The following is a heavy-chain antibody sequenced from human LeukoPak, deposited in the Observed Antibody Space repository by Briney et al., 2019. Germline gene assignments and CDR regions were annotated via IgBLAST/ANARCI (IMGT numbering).Heavy chain of an antibody. J-gene: IGHJ4*02. CDR1: GFTFSSYA. Sequence: GGSLRLSCAASGFTFSSYATHWVRQAPGKGLEWVAVISNDGRDKHYADSVKGRFTFSRGSSKNTVYLQMNSLRAEDTAVYYCARDRNAPAKYYFDYWGQGTLVTVSS. V-gene: IGHV3-30*04. CDR2: ISNDGRDK. D-gene: IGHD2-15*01. CDR3: ARDRNAPAKYYFDY.